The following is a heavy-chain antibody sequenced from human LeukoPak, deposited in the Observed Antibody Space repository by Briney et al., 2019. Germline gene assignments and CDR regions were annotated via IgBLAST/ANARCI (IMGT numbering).Heavy chain of an antibody. CDR1: GFTFGDYA. D-gene: IGHD3-3*01. CDR2: IRSKAYGGTT. V-gene: IGHV3-49*04. CDR3: TRAWSGYLYYFDY. J-gene: IGHJ4*02. Sequence: GGSLRLSCTASGFTFGDYAMSWVRQAPGKGLEWVGFIRSKAYGGTTEYAASVKGRFTISRDDSKSIAYLQMNSLKTEDTAVYYCTRAWSGYLYYFDYWGQGTLVTVSS.